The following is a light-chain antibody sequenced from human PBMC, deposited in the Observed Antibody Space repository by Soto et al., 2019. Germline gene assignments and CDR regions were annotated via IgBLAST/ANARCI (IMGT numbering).Light chain of an antibody. CDR2: AAS. V-gene: IGKV1-8*01. Sequence: AIRMTQSPSSFSASTGDRVTITCRASQGVSSYLAWYQQKPGKAPKLLISAASTLQSGVPSRFSGSGSGTDFTLTISCLQSEDFATYYCQQYYGYPRTFGGGTKVESK. J-gene: IGKJ4*01. CDR3: QQYYGYPRT. CDR1: QGVSSY.